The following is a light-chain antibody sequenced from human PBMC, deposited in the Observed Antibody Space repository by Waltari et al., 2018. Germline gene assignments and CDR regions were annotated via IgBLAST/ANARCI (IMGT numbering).Light chain of an antibody. CDR3: QQRSNWLYT. CDR1: QSVSSF. V-gene: IGKV3-11*01. J-gene: IGKJ2*01. CDR2: DAS. Sequence: EIVLTQSPATLSLSPGERATLSCRASQSVSSFLSWYQQKPGQAPRLLIYDASNRATGIPARFSGSGSGTDFTLTISSLEPEDVAVYYCQQRSNWLYTFGQGTKLEIK.